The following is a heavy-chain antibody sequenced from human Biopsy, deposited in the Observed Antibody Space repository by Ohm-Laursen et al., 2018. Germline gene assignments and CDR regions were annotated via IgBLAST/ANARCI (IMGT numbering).Heavy chain of an antibody. CDR3: ARDIMNRIAGLVARSDVFDV. Sequence: ASVKVSCKGSGYAVNDYFLHWLRQGPGQGPEWMGWISPNSGGTNYAQKFQGRVTMTTDTSTSTVYLELRRLISDDTAVYYCARDIMNRIAGLVARSDVFDVWGQGTTVTVSS. D-gene: IGHD3-16*01. J-gene: IGHJ6*02. CDR2: ISPNSGGT. CDR1: GYAVNDYF. V-gene: IGHV1-2*02.